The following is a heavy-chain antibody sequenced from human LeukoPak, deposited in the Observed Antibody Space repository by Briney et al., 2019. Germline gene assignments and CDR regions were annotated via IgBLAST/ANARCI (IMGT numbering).Heavy chain of an antibody. CDR2: INPSSGGT. J-gene: IGHJ4*02. Sequence: ASVKVSCKTSGYTFTVYYMHWVRQAPGQGLEWMGWINPSSGGTNYAEKFQGRVTMTRDTSISTAYMELSRLRSDDTAVYYCARGAPWFGELLFYWGQGTLVTVSS. D-gene: IGHD3-10*01. CDR3: ARGAPWFGELLFY. V-gene: IGHV1-2*02. CDR1: GYTFTVYY.